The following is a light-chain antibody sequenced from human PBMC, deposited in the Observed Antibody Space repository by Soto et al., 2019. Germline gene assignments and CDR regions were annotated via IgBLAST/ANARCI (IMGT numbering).Light chain of an antibody. CDR2: DDY. J-gene: IGLJ3*02. V-gene: IGLV3-21*02. CDR3: QVWDNPSAHVV. CDR1: NIGTKS. Sequence: SYELTQPPSVSVAPGQTARITCGENNIGTKSVHWYQQKPGQAPVLVVYDDYDRPSWIPERFSGSNSGNTATLTISTVEAGDEADYYCQVWDNPSAHVVFGGGTKVTVL.